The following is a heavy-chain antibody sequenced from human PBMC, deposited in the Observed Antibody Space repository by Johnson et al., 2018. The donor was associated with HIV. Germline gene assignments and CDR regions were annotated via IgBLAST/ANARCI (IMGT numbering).Heavy chain of an antibody. J-gene: IGHJ3*02. D-gene: IGHD1-26*01. CDR2: INWNGGST. CDR3: ARRDSGSLSFDI. Sequence: VQLVESGGGVARPGGSLRLSCAASGFTFEDYGMSWVRQAPGQGLEWVSGINWNGGSTGYADSVKGRCTISSDNGKNSLYLQMNSLRGEDTALYYCARRDSGSLSFDIWGQGTMVTVSS. V-gene: IGHV3-20*04. CDR1: GFTFEDYG.